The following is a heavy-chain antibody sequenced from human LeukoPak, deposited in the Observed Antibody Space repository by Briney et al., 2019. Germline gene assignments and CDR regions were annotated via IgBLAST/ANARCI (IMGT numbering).Heavy chain of an antibody. CDR3: ARFQASEFRGFDH. V-gene: IGHV1-18*01. Sequence: ASVKVSCKASGYTFTSYAMNWVRQAPGQGLEWMGWINPYNGNRYYAKKFQDRFNMTTDTSTSTVYLELQTLTSDDTAIYYCARFQASEFRGFDHWGQGTLITVSS. J-gene: IGHJ4*02. CDR1: GYTFTSYA. CDR2: INPYNGNR. D-gene: IGHD3-10*01.